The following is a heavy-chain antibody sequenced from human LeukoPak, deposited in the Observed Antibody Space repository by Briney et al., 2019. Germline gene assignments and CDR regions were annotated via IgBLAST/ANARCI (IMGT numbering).Heavy chain of an antibody. D-gene: IGHD6-13*01. V-gene: IGHV1-69*05. CDR3: ARDRTMYSSSWDPFDY. Sequence: SVKVSCKASGGTFSSYAISWVRQAPGQGLEWVGGIIPIFGTANYAQKYQGRVTITTDESTSTAYMELSSLRSEGTAVYYCARDRTMYSSSWDPFDYWGQGTLVTVSS. J-gene: IGHJ4*02. CDR2: IIPIFGTA. CDR1: GGTFSSYA.